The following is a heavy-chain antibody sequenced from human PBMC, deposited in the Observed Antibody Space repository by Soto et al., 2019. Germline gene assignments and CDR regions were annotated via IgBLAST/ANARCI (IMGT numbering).Heavy chain of an antibody. V-gene: IGHV3-73*01. D-gene: IGHD2-2*01. CDR1: GFTFSGSA. Sequence: GGSLRLSCAASGFTFSGSAMHWVRQASGKGLEWVGRIRSKANSYATAYAASVKGRFTISRDDSKNTAYLQMNSLKTEDTAVYYCTRHSEKNIVVVPAAMTSAISSRPNYYYYYYMDVWGKGTTVTVSS. CDR3: TRHSEKNIVVVPAAMTSAISSRPNYYYYYYMDV. CDR2: IRSKANSYAT. J-gene: IGHJ6*03.